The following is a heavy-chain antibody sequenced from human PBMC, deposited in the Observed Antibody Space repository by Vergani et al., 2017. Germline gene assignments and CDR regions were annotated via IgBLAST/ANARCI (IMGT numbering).Heavy chain of an antibody. CDR3: ARDRGYSSSWYGWFDP. Sequence: QVQLVQSGAEVKKPGSSVKVSCKASGGTFSSYAISWVRQAPGQGLEWMGRIIPIFGTANYAQKFQGRVTITADESTSTAYTELSSLRSEDTAVYYCARDRGYSSSWYGWFDPWGQGTLVTVSS. J-gene: IGHJ5*02. V-gene: IGHV1-69*13. D-gene: IGHD6-13*01. CDR1: GGTFSSYA. CDR2: IIPIFGTA.